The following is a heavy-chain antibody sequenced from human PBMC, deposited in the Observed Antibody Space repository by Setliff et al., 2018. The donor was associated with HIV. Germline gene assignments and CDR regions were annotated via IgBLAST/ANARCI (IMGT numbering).Heavy chain of an antibody. CDR3: ARSNPGITAGLLAY. J-gene: IGHJ4*02. Sequence: NPSETLSLTCNISGVSIPTNYWNWIRQPAGKGLEWIGRIYTTGGTNYTPALKSRVTMSIDTSKNQISLKLNSVTAADTATYYCARSNPGITAGLLAYWGPGTLVTVSS. V-gene: IGHV4-4*07. D-gene: IGHD6-13*01. CDR2: IYTTGGT. CDR1: GVSIPTNY.